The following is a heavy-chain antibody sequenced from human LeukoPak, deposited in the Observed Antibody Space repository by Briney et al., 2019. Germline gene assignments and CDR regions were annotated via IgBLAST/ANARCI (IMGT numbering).Heavy chain of an antibody. D-gene: IGHD4-17*01. Sequence: SETLSLTCTVSGGSISSRSYYWGWVRQPPGKGLDWIGSIYYSGSTYYNPSLKSRVTISVDRSKNQFSLKLSSVTAAGTAVYYCARTTRYGDFDYWGQGTLVTVSS. CDR2: IYYSGST. CDR3: ARTTRYGDFDY. V-gene: IGHV4-39*07. CDR1: GGSISSRSYY. J-gene: IGHJ4*02.